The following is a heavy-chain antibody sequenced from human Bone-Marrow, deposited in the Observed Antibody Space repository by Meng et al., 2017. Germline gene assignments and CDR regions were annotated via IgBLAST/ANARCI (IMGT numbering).Heavy chain of an antibody. CDR2: IDPRSGDT. D-gene: IGHD6-13*01. V-gene: IGHV1-2*06. CDR3: VRDEDISAAGKLFGDY. J-gene: IGHJ4*02. CDR1: GYTFTAYW. Sequence: GPLVASGAEGKNPGASVKVSCKPSGYTFTAYWLHWVRQAPGQGLDWMGRIDPRSGDTQYAQNFQGRVTMTRDTSISTTYMELSRLRSDDTAVYYCVRDEDISAAGKLFGDYWGQGTLVTVSS.